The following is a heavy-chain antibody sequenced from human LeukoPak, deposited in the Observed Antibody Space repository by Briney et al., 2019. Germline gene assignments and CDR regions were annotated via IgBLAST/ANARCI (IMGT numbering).Heavy chain of an antibody. CDR1: GYTFTSYD. J-gene: IGHJ6*03. CDR2: MNPNSGNT. V-gene: IGHV1-8*01. CDR3: ARDRYCSGGSCYYMDV. Sequence: GASVKVSCKASGYTFTSYDINWVRQATGQGLEWMGWMNPNSGNTGYAQKLQGRVTMTTDTSTSTAYMELRSLRSDDTAVYYCARDRYCSGGSCYYMDVWGKGTTVTVSS. D-gene: IGHD2-15*01.